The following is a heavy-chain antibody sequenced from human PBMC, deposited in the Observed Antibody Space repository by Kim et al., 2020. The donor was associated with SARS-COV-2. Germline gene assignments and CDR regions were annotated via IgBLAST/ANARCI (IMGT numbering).Heavy chain of an antibody. J-gene: IGHJ6*02. CDR1: GGSFSGYY. V-gene: IGHV4-34*01. CDR3: ARGFRTMIVVVITTAYYYGMDV. CDR2: INHSGST. D-gene: IGHD3-22*01. Sequence: SETLSLTCAVYGGSFSGYYWSWIRQPPGKGLEWIGEINHSGSTNYNPSLKSRVTISVDTSKNQFSLKLSSVTAADTAVYYCARGFRTMIVVVITTAYYYGMDVWGQGTTVTVSS.